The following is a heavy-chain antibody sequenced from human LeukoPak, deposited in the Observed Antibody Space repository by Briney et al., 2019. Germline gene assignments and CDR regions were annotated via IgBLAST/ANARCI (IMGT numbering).Heavy chain of an antibody. CDR2: IYYSGST. D-gene: IGHD3-10*01. Sequence: SETLSLTCTVSGGSISSSSYYWGWIRQPPGKGLEWIGSIYYSGSTYYNPSLKSRVTISVDTSKNQFSLKLCSVTAADPAVYYCARLRTYYYGSGSSRLNDYWGQGTLVTVSS. CDR1: GGSISSSSYY. J-gene: IGHJ4*02. CDR3: ARLRTYYYGSGSSRLNDY. V-gene: IGHV4-39*01.